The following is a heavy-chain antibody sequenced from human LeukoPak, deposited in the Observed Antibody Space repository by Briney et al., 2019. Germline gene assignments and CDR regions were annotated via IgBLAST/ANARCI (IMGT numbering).Heavy chain of an antibody. D-gene: IGHD4/OR15-4a*01. CDR2: MNEYGSEI. J-gene: IGHJ4*02. CDR3: ARAVWWPGRQPLFDY. Sequence: GGSLRLSCSVSGFIFRDFSMSWVRQAPGKGLEWVAKMNEYGSEIFYVDSVKGRFTISRDNGKNSLYLQMNRLRAEDTAVYYCARAVWWPGRQPLFDYWGQGTLVTVSS. CDR1: GFIFRDFS. V-gene: IGHV3-7*01.